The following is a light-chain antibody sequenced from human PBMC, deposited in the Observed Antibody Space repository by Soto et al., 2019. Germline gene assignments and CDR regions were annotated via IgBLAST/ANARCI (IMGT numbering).Light chain of an antibody. J-gene: IGKJ1*01. CDR1: QSVSSSY. Sequence: EIVLTQSPGTLSLSPGERATLSCRASQSVSSSYLAWYQQEPGQAPRLLIYGASTRATGIPDRFSGSGSGTDFILTISRLEPEDFAVYYCPQYGSSPWTFGQGTKVEIK. CDR3: PQYGSSPWT. CDR2: GAS. V-gene: IGKV3-20*01.